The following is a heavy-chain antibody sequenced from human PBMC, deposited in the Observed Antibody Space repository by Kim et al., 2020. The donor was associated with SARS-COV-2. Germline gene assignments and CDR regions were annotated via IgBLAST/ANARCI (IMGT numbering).Heavy chain of an antibody. CDR2: IYPGDSDT. CDR1: GYIFSSYW. CDR3: ARFSSLGPFDP. D-gene: IGHD1-26*01. J-gene: IGHJ5*02. V-gene: IGHV5-51*01. Sequence: GESLKISCKGSGYIFSSYWIGWVRQKPGKGLEWMGIIYPGDSDTRYSPSFQGQVTISADESISTAYLQWSSLRASDTAMYYCARFSSLGPFDPWGQGTLVTVSS.